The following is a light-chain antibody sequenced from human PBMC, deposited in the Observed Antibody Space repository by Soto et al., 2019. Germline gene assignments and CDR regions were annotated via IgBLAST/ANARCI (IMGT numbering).Light chain of an antibody. J-gene: IGKJ4*01. CDR2: DAS. CDR3: QQRSSWPLT. Sequence: EIVLTQSPATLSLSPGERATLSCRASRGIDTYLAWYQQKRGQAPRLLIYDASNRTTGIPARFSGGGSGTDFTLSISSLETDEFAVYYCQQRSSWPLTFGGGTKVEIK. CDR1: RGIDTY. V-gene: IGKV3-11*01.